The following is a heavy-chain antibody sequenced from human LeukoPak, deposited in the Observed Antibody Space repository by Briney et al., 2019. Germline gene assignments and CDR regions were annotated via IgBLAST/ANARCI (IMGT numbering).Heavy chain of an antibody. CDR2: ISAYNGNT. CDR1: GYTFTTYG. V-gene: IGHV1-18*01. D-gene: IGHD1-26*01. CDR3: ARNHYGGGYSPRDGMDV. Sequence: ASVNVSCKASGYTFTTYGITWVRQAPGQGLEWMGWISAYNGNTNYAQKLQGRVTMTTDTSTSTAYMELRGLRSDDTAVYYCARNHYGGGYSPRDGMDVWGKGTTVTVSS. J-gene: IGHJ6*04.